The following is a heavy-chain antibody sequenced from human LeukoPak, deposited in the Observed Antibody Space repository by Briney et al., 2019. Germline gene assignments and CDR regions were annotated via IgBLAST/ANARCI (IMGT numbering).Heavy chain of an antibody. CDR2: INWNGGST. J-gene: IGHJ4*02. Sequence: GGSLRLSCAASGFTFSSYEMNWVRQAPGKGLEWVSGINWNGGSTGYADSVKGRFTISRDNAKNSLYLQMNSLRAEDTALYYCARASSSWSPFDYWGQGTLVTVSS. CDR1: GFTFSSYE. V-gene: IGHV3-20*04. CDR3: ARASSSWSPFDY. D-gene: IGHD6-13*01.